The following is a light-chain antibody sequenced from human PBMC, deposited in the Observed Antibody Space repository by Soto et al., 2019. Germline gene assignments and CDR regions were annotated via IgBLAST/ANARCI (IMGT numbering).Light chain of an antibody. Sequence: EFVLTQSPGTLSLSPGERATLSCRTSQSIPFYYLAWYQQKPGQAPRLLIYETYRRATGIPDRFSGSGSGTDFILTIDRLEPEDFAVYHCQRYDFAEYYCQRDGSPRSPQYTFGQGTKLEI. J-gene: IGKJ2*01. CDR3: QRYDFAEYYCQRDGSPRSPQYT. V-gene: IGKV3-20*01. CDR2: ETY. CDR1: QSIPFYY.